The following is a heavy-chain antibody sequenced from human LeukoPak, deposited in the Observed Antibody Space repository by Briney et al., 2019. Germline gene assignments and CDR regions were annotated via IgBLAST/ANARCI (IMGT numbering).Heavy chain of an antibody. D-gene: IGHD3-22*01. V-gene: IGHV1-69*01. CDR1: GGTFSSYA. CDR3: ARSPIRYYDSSGYYPD. Sequence: ASEKVSCKASGGTFSSYAISWVRQAPGQGLEWMGGIIPIFGTANYAQKFQGRVTITADESTSTAYMELSSLRSEDTAVYYCARSPIRYYDSSGYYPDWGQGTTVTVSS. CDR2: IIPIFGTA. J-gene: IGHJ6*02.